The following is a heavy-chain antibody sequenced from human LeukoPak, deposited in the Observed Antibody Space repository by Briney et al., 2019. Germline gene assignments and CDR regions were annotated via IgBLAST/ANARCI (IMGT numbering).Heavy chain of an antibody. CDR2: IRDSAYRT. D-gene: IGHD3-10*01. J-gene: IGHJ4*02. CDR1: RFTFSNYA. V-gene: IGHV3-23*01. CDR3: TLGDYYGSGSYQPFDY. Sequence: GGSLRLSCAASRFTFSNYAMSWVRQAPGKGLEWVSSIRDSAYRTYYADSVKGRFTISRDNSKNTLYLQMNSLRAEDTAVYYCTLGDYYGSGSYQPFDYWGQGTLVTVSS.